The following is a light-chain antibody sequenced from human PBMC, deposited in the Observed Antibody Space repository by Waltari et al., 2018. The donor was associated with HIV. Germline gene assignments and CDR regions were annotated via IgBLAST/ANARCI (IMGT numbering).Light chain of an antibody. V-gene: IGKV3-15*01. CDR3: QQYHFWPLT. Sequence: EIMMTQSPATLSVSSGESLIVSCRANQSVDTNVAWYQQKSGRAPRLLIYGASTIATGVPVRFSGGGSGTDFTLAISSLQSDDFAVYFCQQYHFWPLTFGGGTKAEMK. J-gene: IGKJ4*01. CDR1: QSVDTN. CDR2: GAS.